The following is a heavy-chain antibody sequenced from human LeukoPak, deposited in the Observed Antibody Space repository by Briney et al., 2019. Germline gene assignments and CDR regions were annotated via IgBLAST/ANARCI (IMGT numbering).Heavy chain of an antibody. Sequence: GGSLTLSCAASGFSFSNYGMSWFRQAPGKGLEWVAFIWYDGGKCYADSVKGRFTISRDNSKNTLYLQMNSLRAEDTAVYYCAGGREWVDYWGQGTLVTVSS. CDR1: GFSFSNYG. J-gene: IGHJ4*02. V-gene: IGHV3-33*08. CDR3: AGGREWVDY. D-gene: IGHD2-8*01. CDR2: IWYDGGK.